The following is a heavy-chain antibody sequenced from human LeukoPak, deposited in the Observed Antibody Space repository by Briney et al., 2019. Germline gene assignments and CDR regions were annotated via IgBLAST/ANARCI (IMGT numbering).Heavy chain of an antibody. D-gene: IGHD6-13*01. Sequence: GGSLRLSCAASGFTFDDYAMNWVRQAPGKGLEWVSGINWNGGVPGYADSVKGRFTISRDNANNYLYLQMNSLRAEDTAFYYCAREMYSSSWYGGIDYWGQGTLVTVSS. J-gene: IGHJ4*02. V-gene: IGHV3-20*04. CDR1: GFTFDDYA. CDR2: INWNGGVP. CDR3: AREMYSSSWYGGIDY.